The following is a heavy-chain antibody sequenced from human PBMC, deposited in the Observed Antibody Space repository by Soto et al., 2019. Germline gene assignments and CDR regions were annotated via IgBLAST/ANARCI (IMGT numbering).Heavy chain of an antibody. CDR2: IHHSGRT. J-gene: IGHJ4*02. V-gene: IGHV4-4*02. D-gene: IGHD2-21*02. CDR1: GDSISSDKW. CDR3: ARGGDWQFDY. Sequence: QVQLQESGPGLVKPSGTLSLTCAVSGDSISSDKWWSWVRQPPGKGLEWIGEIHHSGRTNYNPSLXSRLTILVEKSKNQVSLERSSMTAADTAVYYCARGGDWQFDYWGQGTLVTVSS.